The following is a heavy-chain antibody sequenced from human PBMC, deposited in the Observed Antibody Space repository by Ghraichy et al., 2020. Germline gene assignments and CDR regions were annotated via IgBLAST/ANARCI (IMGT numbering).Heavy chain of an antibody. D-gene: IGHD3-16*02. CDR1: GFTFSSYS. Sequence: LSLTCAASGFTFSSYSMNWVRQAPGKGLEWVSSISSSSSYIYYADSVKGRFTISRDNAKNSLYLQMNSLRAEDTAVYYCARGHYDYIWGSYRLDYWGQGTLVTVSS. CDR2: ISSSSSYI. V-gene: IGHV3-21*01. CDR3: ARGHYDYIWGSYRLDY. J-gene: IGHJ4*02.